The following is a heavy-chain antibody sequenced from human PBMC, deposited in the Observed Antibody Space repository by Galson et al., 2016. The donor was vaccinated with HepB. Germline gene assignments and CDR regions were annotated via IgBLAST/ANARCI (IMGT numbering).Heavy chain of an antibody. Sequence: SVKVSCKASGYTFTSYGISWVRQAPGQGLEWMGWISPYNANTSSGRKLQDRVTMTADTFTNTAYMELRSLKSDDTAVYYCTRNDYSQSGDYYNYYGMDVWGQGTTVTVSS. CDR1: GYTFTSYG. CDR2: ISPYNANT. D-gene: IGHD4-11*01. V-gene: IGHV1-18*01. CDR3: TRNDYSQSGDYYNYYGMDV. J-gene: IGHJ6*02.